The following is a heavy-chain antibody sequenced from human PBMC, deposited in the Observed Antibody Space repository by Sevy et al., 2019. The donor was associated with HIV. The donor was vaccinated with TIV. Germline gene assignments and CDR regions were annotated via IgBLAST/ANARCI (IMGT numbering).Heavy chain of an antibody. Sequence: GESLKISCAASGLTFSRYPMHWVRQAPGKGLEWVAVISNEGRVKHYADSVKGRFTVSRDNSKNTLYLQMNSLRAEDTAVYYCARDRTIAAADYYSDYWGQGTLVTVSS. V-gene: IGHV3-30*04. D-gene: IGHD6-13*01. J-gene: IGHJ4*02. CDR2: ISNEGRVK. CDR3: ARDRTIAAADYYSDY. CDR1: GLTFSRYP.